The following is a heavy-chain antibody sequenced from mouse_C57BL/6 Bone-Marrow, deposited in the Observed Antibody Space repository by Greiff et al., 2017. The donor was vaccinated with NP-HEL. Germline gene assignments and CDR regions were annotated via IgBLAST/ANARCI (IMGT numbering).Heavy chain of an antibody. CDR1: GYAFTNYL. Sequence: QVQLQQSGAELVRPGTSVKVSCKASGYAFTNYLIEWVKQRPGQGLEWIGVINPGSGGTNYNEKFKGKATLTAYKSSSTAYMQLSSLTSEDSAVYFCARELPHVWGTGTTVTVSS. CDR3: ARELPHV. J-gene: IGHJ1*03. CDR2: INPGSGGT. D-gene: IGHD5-5*01. V-gene: IGHV1-54*01.